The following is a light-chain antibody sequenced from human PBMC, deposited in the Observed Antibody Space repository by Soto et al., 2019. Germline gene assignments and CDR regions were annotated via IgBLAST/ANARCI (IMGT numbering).Light chain of an antibody. V-gene: IGLV1-40*01. CDR3: QSYDSSLSGYV. CDR1: GSNIGAPYD. J-gene: IGLJ1*01. CDR2: GST. Sequence: QSVLTQPPSLSGAPGQRVTISCTGNGSNIGAPYDVHWYQHLPGTAPKLLIYGSTNRPSGVPGRFSGSKSGTSASLAITGLQAEDEADYYCQSYDSSLSGYVFGAGTKVTVL.